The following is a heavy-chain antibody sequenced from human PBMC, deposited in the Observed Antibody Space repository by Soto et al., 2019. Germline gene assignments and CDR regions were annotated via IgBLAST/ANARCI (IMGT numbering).Heavy chain of an antibody. Sequence: ESGGGLVQPGRSLRLSCAASGFTFDDYAMHWVRQAPGKGLEWVSGISWNSGSIGYADSVKGRFTISRDNAKNSLYLQMNSLRAEDTALYYCAKVSTGSSYGSGYYYYYMDVWGKGTTVTVSS. CDR1: GFTFDDYA. D-gene: IGHD3-10*01. CDR2: ISWNSGSI. J-gene: IGHJ6*03. V-gene: IGHV3-9*01. CDR3: AKVSTGSSYGSGYYYYYMDV.